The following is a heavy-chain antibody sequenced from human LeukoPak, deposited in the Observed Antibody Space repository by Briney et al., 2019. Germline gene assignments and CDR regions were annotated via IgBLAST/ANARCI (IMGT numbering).Heavy chain of an antibody. CDR2: ISVGAEYI. V-gene: IGHV3-23*01. D-gene: IGHD3-3*01. CDR1: GFTFSTYV. J-gene: IGHJ4*02. Sequence: PGGSLRLSCAASGFTFSTYVMNWFRQAPGKGLEWVSTISVGAEYIFYADSVKGRSTISRDDSNNVLYLQMHSLRAEDTALYYCASGPPFLKYFEYWGQGTLVTVSS. CDR3: ASGPPFLKYFEY.